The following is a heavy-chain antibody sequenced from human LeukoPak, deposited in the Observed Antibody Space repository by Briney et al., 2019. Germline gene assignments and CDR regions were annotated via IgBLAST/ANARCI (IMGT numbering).Heavy chain of an antibody. Sequence: PGGSLRLSCAASGFTFSSYSMNWVRQAPGKGLEWVSSISSSSSYIYYADSVKGRFTISRDNAKNSLYLQMNSLRAEDTAVYYCAKPQYRAEYFQHWGQGTLVTVSS. V-gene: IGHV3-21*01. CDR3: AKPQYRAEYFQH. CDR1: GFTFSSYS. J-gene: IGHJ1*01. CDR2: ISSSSSYI. D-gene: IGHD2-2*02.